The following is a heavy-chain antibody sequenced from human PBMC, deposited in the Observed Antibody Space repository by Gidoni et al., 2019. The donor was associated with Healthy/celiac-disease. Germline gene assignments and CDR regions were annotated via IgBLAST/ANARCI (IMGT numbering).Heavy chain of an antibody. D-gene: IGHD2-21*02. V-gene: IGHV1-69*01. CDR3: AREKARIVVVTAIDYYYYGMDV. CDR1: GGTFSSYA. CDR2: IIPIFGTA. Sequence: QVQLVQSGAEVKKPGSSVKVSCKASGGTFSSYANSGVRQAPGQGLEWMGGIIPIFGTANYAQKFQGRVTITADESTSTAYMELSSLRSEDTAVYYCAREKARIVVVTAIDYYYYGMDVWGQGTTVTVSS. J-gene: IGHJ6*02.